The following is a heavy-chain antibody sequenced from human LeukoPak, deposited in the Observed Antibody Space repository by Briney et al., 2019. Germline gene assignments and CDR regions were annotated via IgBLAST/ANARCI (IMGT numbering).Heavy chain of an antibody. V-gene: IGHV3-7*05. Sequence: GGSLRLSCAASGFTFSNYWMMWVRQAPGKGLEWVANIKQDGGQKNYVDSVKGRFTISRDNAKNSVYLQMNSLRAEDTAVYYCARDQRWFDYWGRGTLVTVSS. J-gene: IGHJ4*02. D-gene: IGHD2-15*01. CDR1: GFTFSNYW. CDR2: IKQDGGQK. CDR3: ARDQRWFDY.